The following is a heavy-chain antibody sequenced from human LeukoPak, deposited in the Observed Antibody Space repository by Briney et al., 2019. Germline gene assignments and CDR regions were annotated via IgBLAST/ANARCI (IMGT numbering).Heavy chain of an antibody. CDR1: GGTFSSYA. J-gene: IGHJ6*03. D-gene: IGHD6-13*01. CDR3: ARAMASIAAAGTNYYYYMDV. Sequence: ASVKVSCKASGGTFSSYAISWVRQAPGQGLEWMGGIIPIFGTANCAQKFQGRVTITADESTSTAYMELSSLRSEDTAVYYCARAMASIAAAGTNYYYYMDVWGKGTTVTVSS. V-gene: IGHV1-69*13. CDR2: IIPIFGTA.